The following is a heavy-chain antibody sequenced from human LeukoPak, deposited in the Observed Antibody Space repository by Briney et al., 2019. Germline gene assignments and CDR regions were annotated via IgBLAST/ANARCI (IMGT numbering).Heavy chain of an antibody. CDR2: MNPNSGNT. Sequence: ASVTVSCKASGYTFTSYDINWVRQATGQGLEWMGWMNPNSGNTGYAQKFQGRVTITRNTSISTAYMELSSLRSEDTAVYYCARLTTIDAFDIWGQGTMVTVSS. CDR3: ARLTTIDAFDI. J-gene: IGHJ3*02. V-gene: IGHV1-8*03. CDR1: GYTFTSYD. D-gene: IGHD4-11*01.